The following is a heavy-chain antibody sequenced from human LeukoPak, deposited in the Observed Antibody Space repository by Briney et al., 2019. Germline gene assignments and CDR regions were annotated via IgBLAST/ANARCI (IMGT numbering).Heavy chain of an antibody. D-gene: IGHD1-1*01. Sequence: PGGSQRLSCAASGFTFSNAWMSWVRQAPGKGLEWVGRIKSKTDGGTTDYAAPVKGRFTISRDDSKNTLYLQMNSLKTEDTAVYYCTTDGGTTGTYDAFDIWGQGTMVTVSS. CDR1: GFTFSNAW. CDR2: IKSKTDGGTT. J-gene: IGHJ3*02. CDR3: TTDGGTTGTYDAFDI. V-gene: IGHV3-15*01.